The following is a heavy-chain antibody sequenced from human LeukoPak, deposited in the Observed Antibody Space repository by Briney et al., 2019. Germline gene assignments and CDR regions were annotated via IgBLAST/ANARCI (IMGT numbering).Heavy chain of an antibody. V-gene: IGHV3-23*01. CDR3: VRGASHLAY. D-gene: IGHD4/OR15-4a*01. CDR2: ISRSGAYA. J-gene: IGHJ4*02. CDR1: GFTFQNFD. Sequence: PGLSLRLSCAASGFTFQNFDMSWVRQAPGKGLEWVSSISRSGAYAHYADSVKGRFTISRDNSNSPLFLQMNSLRGDDTAVYYCVRGASHLAYWGQGTLVTASS.